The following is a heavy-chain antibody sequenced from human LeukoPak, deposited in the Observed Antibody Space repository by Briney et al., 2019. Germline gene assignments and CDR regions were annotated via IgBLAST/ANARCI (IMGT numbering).Heavy chain of an antibody. Sequence: SETPSLTCSVSGGSSSYYYWSWIRQFPGKGLEWIGYISDGESPDYNPSLQSRVTIYVDSSKNQFFLNLTPVTAADTAVYYCAQDRFSFVHWGQGTLVTVSS. V-gene: IGHV4-59*01. J-gene: IGHJ1*01. CDR2: ISDGESP. D-gene: IGHD2-2*01. CDR1: GGSSSYYY. CDR3: AQDRFSFVH.